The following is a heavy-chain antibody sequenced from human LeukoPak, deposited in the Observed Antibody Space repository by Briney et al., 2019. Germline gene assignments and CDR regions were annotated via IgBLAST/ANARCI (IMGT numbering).Heavy chain of an antibody. CDR1: GYTFTAYY. D-gene: IGHD2-2*01. CDR3: ARDPVVQAGYYYGMDV. J-gene: IGHJ6*02. V-gene: IGHV1-2*02. CDR2: INPNSGAT. Sequence: ASVRVSCKASGYTFTAYYMHWVRQAPGQGLEWMGWINPNSGATNYAQNFQGRVAMTADTSISTAYLDLSRLRSDDSAVYYCARDPVVQAGYYYGMDVWGQGTTVTVSS.